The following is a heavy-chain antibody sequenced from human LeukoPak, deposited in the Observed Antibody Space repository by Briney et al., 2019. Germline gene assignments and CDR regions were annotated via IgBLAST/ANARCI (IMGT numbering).Heavy chain of an antibody. CDR2: INGDGDST. D-gene: IGHD2-15*01. CDR3: ARPGFGGRSSS. CDR1: GFSFSTYY. Sequence: GGSLRLSCAASGFSFSTYYMHWVRRAPGKGLVWVARINGDGDSTSYADSVKGRFTISRDNAKNTLYLQMGSLRAEDTSVYYCARPGFGGRSSSWGQATLVTVSS. V-gene: IGHV3-74*01. J-gene: IGHJ4*01.